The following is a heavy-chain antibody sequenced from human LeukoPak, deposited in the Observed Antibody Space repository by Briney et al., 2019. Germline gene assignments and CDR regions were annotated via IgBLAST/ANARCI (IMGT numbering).Heavy chain of an antibody. J-gene: IGHJ5*02. Sequence: SVKVSCKASGGTFSSYAISWVRQAPGQGLEWMGGIIPIFGTANYAQKFQGRVTITADKSTSTAYMELSSLRSEDTAVYYCAVYYYDSSGYYSKYNWFDPWGQGTLVTVSS. D-gene: IGHD3-22*01. CDR2: IIPIFGTA. CDR1: GGTFSSYA. CDR3: AVYYYDSSGYYSKYNWFDP. V-gene: IGHV1-69*06.